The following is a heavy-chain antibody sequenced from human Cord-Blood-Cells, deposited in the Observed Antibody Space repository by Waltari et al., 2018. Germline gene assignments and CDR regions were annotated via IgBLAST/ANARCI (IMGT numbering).Heavy chain of an antibody. Sequence: QVTLKESGPVLVKPTETLTLTCTVSGFSLSNARMGVSWIRPPPGKALEWLAHIFSNDEKSYSTSLKSRLTISKDTSKSQVVLTMTNMDPVDTATYYCARIRRSSSWYKDDAFDIWGQGTMVTVSS. D-gene: IGHD6-13*01. J-gene: IGHJ3*02. CDR1: GFSLSNARMG. V-gene: IGHV2-26*01. CDR3: ARIRRSSSWYKDDAFDI. CDR2: IFSNDEK.